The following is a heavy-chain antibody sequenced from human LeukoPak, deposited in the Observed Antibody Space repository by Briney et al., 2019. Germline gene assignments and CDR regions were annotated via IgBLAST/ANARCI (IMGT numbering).Heavy chain of an antibody. CDR1: GFTFDNYR. CDR2: VNADGGNT. D-gene: IGHD1-26*01. V-gene: IGHV3-23*01. J-gene: IGHJ4*02. Sequence: GGALRLSCAASGFTFDNYRMSWVRQAPGKGLEWVSTVNADGGNTYYADSVKGRFTISRDNSKSTRTLQMNSLRVEDTALYYCTKRVKYGGTWDHFADWGQGTLVTVSS. CDR3: TKRVKYGGTWDHFAD.